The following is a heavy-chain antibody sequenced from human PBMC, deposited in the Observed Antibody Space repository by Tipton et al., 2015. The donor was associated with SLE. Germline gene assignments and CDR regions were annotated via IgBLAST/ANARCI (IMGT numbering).Heavy chain of an antibody. V-gene: IGHV4-39*07. J-gene: IGHJ2*01. CDR1: GGSISSSSYY. D-gene: IGHD2-2*01. Sequence: LRLSCTVSGGSISSSSYYWGWIRQPPGKGLEWIGSIYYSGSTYYNPSLKSRVTISVDTSKSQFSLKLSSVTAADTAVYYCARDSRLHWYFDLWGRGTLVTVSS. CDR3: ARDSRLHWYFDL. CDR2: IYYSGST.